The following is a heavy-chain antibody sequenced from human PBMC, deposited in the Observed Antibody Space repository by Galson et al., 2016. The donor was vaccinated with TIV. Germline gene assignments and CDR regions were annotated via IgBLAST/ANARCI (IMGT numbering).Heavy chain of an antibody. V-gene: IGHV3-30*19. CDR2: VSYEGSKQ. J-gene: IGHJ6*03. CDR1: GFTFSDYG. Sequence: SLRLSCAASGFTFSDYGMHWVRQAPGKGLVWVALVSYEGSKQLYAGSVQGRFTISRDNSKNMVFLQMNSLRPEDTAVYYCAKGPYNYYYMDVWGKGTTVTVSS. CDR3: AKGPYNYYYMDV.